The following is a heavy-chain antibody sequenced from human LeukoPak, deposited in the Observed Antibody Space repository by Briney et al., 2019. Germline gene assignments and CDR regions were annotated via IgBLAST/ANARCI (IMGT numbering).Heavy chain of an antibody. D-gene: IGHD1/OR15-1a*01. J-gene: IGHJ4*02. Sequence: GGSLRLSCAASGFTVSSNYMSWVRRAPGKGLEWVSVIYSGGSTYYADSVKGRFTISRDNSKNTLYLQMNSLRAEDTAVYYCARVLYGTTIDYWGQGTLVTVSS. CDR2: IYSGGST. CDR3: ARVLYGTTIDY. CDR1: GFTVSSNY. V-gene: IGHV3-53*01.